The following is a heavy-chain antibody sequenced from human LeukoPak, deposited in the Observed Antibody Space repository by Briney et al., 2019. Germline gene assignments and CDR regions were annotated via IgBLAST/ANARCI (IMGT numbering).Heavy chain of an antibody. CDR3: AKARGYDFWSGYCLDY. CDR1: GFTFSSYA. D-gene: IGHD3-3*01. Sequence: GGSLRLSCAASGFTFSSYAMRWVRQAPGKGLEWVSAISGSGGSTYYADSVKGRFTISRDNSKNTLYLQMNSLRAQDTAVYYCAKARGYDFWSGYCLDYWGQGTLVTVSS. V-gene: IGHV3-23*01. J-gene: IGHJ4*02. CDR2: ISGSGGST.